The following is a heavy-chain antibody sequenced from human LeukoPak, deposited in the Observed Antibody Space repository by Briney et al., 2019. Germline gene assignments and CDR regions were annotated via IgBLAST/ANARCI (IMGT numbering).Heavy chain of an antibody. J-gene: IGHJ4*02. D-gene: IGHD2-2*01. CDR2: IYYSGST. CDR3: ARRVDCSSTSCYRTPYLDY. CDR1: GGSISSSSYY. V-gene: IGHV4-39*01. Sequence: SETLSLTCTVSGGSISSSSYYWGWIRQPPGKGLEWIGSIYYSGSTYYNPSLKSRVTISVDTSKNQFSLKLSSVTAADTAVYYCARRVDCSSTSCYRTPYLDYWGQGTLVTVSS.